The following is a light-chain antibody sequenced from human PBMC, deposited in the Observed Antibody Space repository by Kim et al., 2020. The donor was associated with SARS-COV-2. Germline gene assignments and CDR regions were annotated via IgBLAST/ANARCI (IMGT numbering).Light chain of an antibody. V-gene: IGKV3-11*01. CDR1: QSVSSY. J-gene: IGKJ4*01. Sequence: EIVLTQSPATLSLSPGERATLSCRASQSVSSYLAWYQQNPGQAPRLLIYDASNRATGIPARFSGSGSGTDFTLTISSLEPEDFAVYYCHQRGNWPLTFGGGTKVDIK. CDR3: HQRGNWPLT. CDR2: DAS.